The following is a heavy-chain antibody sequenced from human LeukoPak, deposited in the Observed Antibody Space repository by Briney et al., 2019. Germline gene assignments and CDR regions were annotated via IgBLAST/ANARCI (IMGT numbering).Heavy chain of an antibody. Sequence: GGSLRLSCAASGFTFSSFALHWVRQAPGKGLQWVAVISYDGSNKYYADSVEGRFTISRDNSKNTLYLQMNSLRAEDTAVYYCARAFSVSGIAARRDPFGFFDYWGQGTLVTVSS. CDR2: ISYDGSNK. V-gene: IGHV3-30*01. CDR3: ARAFSVSGIAARRDPFGFFDY. CDR1: GFTFSSFA. D-gene: IGHD6-6*01. J-gene: IGHJ4*02.